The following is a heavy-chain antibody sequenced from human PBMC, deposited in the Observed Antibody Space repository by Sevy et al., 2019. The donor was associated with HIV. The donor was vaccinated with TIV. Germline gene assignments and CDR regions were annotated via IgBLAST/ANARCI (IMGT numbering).Heavy chain of an antibody. D-gene: IGHD2-8*01. Sequence: GGSLRLSCAASGFTFNIYSMSWVRQTPGKGLEWVATLSFGCGKINHADSVKGRFTMSIDDSKNALYLQMNNLRVEDTAIYYCAREGGTKPHDYWGQGTLVTVSS. CDR2: LSFGCGKI. CDR3: AREGGTKPHDY. J-gene: IGHJ4*02. V-gene: IGHV3-23*01. CDR1: GFTFNIYS.